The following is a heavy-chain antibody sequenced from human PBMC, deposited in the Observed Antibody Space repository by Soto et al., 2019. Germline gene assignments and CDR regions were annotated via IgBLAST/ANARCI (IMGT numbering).Heavy chain of an antibody. CDR1: GFTVSSNY. CDR2: IYSGGST. J-gene: IGHJ4*02. D-gene: IGHD3-10*01. CDR3: ARDGPGYYGSGAHFDY. V-gene: IGHV3-66*01. Sequence: PGGSLRLSCAASGFTVSSNYMSWVRQAPGKGLEWVSVIYSGGSTYYADSVKGRFTISRDNSKNTLYLQMNSLRAEDTAVYYCARDGPGYYGSGAHFDYWGQGNLVTVSS.